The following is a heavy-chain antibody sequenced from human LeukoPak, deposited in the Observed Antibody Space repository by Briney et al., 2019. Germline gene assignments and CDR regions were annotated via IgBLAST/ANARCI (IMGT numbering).Heavy chain of an antibody. CDR1: GFTFTSSA. J-gene: IGHJ4*02. Sequence: SVKVSCKASGFTFTSSAMQWVRQARGQRLEWIGWIVVGSGNTNYAQKFQERVTITRDMSTSRAYMELSSLRSEGTAVYYCAADDYGDWAFDYWGQGTLVTVSS. V-gene: IGHV1-58*02. D-gene: IGHD4-17*01. CDR2: IVVGSGNT. CDR3: AADDYGDWAFDY.